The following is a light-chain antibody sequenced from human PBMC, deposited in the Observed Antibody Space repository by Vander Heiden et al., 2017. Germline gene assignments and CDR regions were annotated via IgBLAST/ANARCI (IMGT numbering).Light chain of an antibody. CDR3: QTWGTGIRV. J-gene: IGLJ3*02. V-gene: IGLV4-69*01. Sequence: QLVLTQSPSASAPLGASVKLTCTLSSGHSSYAIAWHQQQPEKGPRYLMKLNSDGSYSKGDGIPDRFSGSSSGAERYLTISSLQSEDEADYYCQTWGTGIRVFGGGTKLTVL. CDR2: LNSDGSY. CDR1: SGHSSYA.